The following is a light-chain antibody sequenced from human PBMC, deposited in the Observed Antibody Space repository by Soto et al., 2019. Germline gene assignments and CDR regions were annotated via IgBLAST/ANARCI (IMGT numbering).Light chain of an antibody. J-gene: IGKJ1*01. CDR2: KVS. CDR1: QSLLYRDVNTY. V-gene: IGKV2-30*01. Sequence: DVVMTQSPLSLPVTLGQPASISCRASQSLLYRDVNTYLNWFHQRPGQSPRRLIYKVSNRDSGVPDRFSGSGSGTDFTLKINRVEAEDVGVYYCMQGTHWPVTFGQGTKVEIK. CDR3: MQGTHWPVT.